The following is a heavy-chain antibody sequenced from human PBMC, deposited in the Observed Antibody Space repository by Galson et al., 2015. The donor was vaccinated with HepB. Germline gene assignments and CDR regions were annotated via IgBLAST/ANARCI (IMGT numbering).Heavy chain of an antibody. Sequence: SLRLSCAASGFTFSSYSMNWVRQAPGKGLEWVSSISSSSSYIYYADSVKGRFTISRDNAKNSLYLQMNSLRAEDTAVYYCARRTMTTVGWHDAFDIWGQGTMVTVSS. J-gene: IGHJ3*02. CDR1: GFTFSSYS. CDR3: ARRTMTTVGWHDAFDI. CDR2: ISSSSSYI. D-gene: IGHD4-23*01. V-gene: IGHV3-21*01.